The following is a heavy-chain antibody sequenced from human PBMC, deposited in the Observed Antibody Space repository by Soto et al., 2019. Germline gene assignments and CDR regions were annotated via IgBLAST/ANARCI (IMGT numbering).Heavy chain of an antibody. D-gene: IGHD1-26*01. CDR3: ARDKATRVGDDAFDI. Sequence: QVQLVQSGAEVKKPGSSVKVSCKASGGTFSSYAISWVRQAPGQGLEWMGGIIPIFGTANYAQKFQGRVTVTADESTSTAYMELSSLRSEETAVYYCARDKATRVGDDAFDIWGQGTMVTVSS. CDR2: IIPIFGTA. J-gene: IGHJ3*02. CDR1: GGTFSSYA. V-gene: IGHV1-69*01.